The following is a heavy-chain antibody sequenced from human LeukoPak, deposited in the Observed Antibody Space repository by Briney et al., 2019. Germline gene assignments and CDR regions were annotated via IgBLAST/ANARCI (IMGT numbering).Heavy chain of an antibody. Sequence: SVKVSCKASGGTFSSYAISWVRQATGQGREWMGGIIPIFGTANYAQKFQGRVTITTDESTSTAYMELSSLRSEDTAVYYCATLGYCSGGSCYLDDYWGQGTLVTVSS. CDR3: ATLGYCSGGSCYLDDY. J-gene: IGHJ4*02. V-gene: IGHV1-69*05. CDR1: GGTFSSYA. D-gene: IGHD2-15*01. CDR2: IIPIFGTA.